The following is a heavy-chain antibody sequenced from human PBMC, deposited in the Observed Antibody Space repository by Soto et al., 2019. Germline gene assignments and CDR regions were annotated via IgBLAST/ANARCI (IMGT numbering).Heavy chain of an antibody. D-gene: IGHD5-12*01. CDR2: IIPIFGTA. J-gene: IGHJ4*02. Sequence: SVKVSCKASGGTFSSYAISCVRQAPGQGLEWMGGIIPIFGTANYAQKFQGRVTITADESTSTAYMELSSLRSEDTAVYYCARVSKRGYSGYDTLYYFDYWGQGTLVTVSS. CDR3: ARVSKRGYSGYDTLYYFDY. CDR1: GGTFSSYA. V-gene: IGHV1-69*13.